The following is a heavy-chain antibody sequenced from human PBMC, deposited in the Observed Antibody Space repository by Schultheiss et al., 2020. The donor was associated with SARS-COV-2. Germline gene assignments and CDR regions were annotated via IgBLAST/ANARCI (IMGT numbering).Heavy chain of an antibody. CDR3: ASIYDSSAYYRDY. CDR1: GYTFTDYY. V-gene: IGHV1-2*04. Sequence: ASVKVSCKASGYTFTDYYMHWVRQAPGQGLEWMGWINPDSGGTFSSQKFQGWVTMTRDTSISTAYMELSRLRSDDTAVYYCASIYDSSAYYRDYWGQGTLVTVSS. CDR2: INPDSGGT. D-gene: IGHD3-22*01. J-gene: IGHJ4*02.